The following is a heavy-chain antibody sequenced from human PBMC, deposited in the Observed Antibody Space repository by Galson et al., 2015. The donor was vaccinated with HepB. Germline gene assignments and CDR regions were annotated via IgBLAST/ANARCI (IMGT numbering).Heavy chain of an antibody. Sequence: SLRLSCAASGFIVDGSGMSWVRQAPGKGLEWVSGISASGGKTYYADSVKGRFTMARDKSQNTVYLQMNSLIGDDSALYYCTIDSGWESAYLGQGTLVTVSS. D-gene: IGHD3-10*01. CDR3: TIDSGWESAY. V-gene: IGHV3-23*01. CDR2: ISASGGKT. J-gene: IGHJ4*02. CDR1: GFIVDGSG.